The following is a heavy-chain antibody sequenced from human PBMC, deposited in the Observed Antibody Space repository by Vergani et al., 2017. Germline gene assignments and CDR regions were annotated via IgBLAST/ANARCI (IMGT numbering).Heavy chain of an antibody. Sequence: EVQLVESGGGLIQPGGSLRLSCAASGFTVSSNYMSWVRQAPGKGLEWVSVIYSGGSTYYADSVKGRFTISRDNSKNTLYLQMNSLRAEDTAVYYCARGERVCDHDAFDIWGQGTMVTVSS. J-gene: IGHJ3*02. V-gene: IGHV3-53*01. CDR3: ARGERVCDHDAFDI. D-gene: IGHD2-8*01. CDR1: GFTVSSNY. CDR2: IYSGGST.